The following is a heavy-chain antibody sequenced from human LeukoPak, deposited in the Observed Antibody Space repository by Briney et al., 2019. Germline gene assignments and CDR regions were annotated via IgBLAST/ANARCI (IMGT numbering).Heavy chain of an antibody. D-gene: IGHD3-22*01. CDR3: ARGDPYYYDSSGEFDY. CDR2: ITSNSRNI. J-gene: IGHJ4*02. CDR1: GLTFSSYS. V-gene: IGHV3-21*01. Sequence: GGSLRLSCASSGLTFSSYSMNWVRQAPGKGLEWVSSITSNSRNIYYADSVKGRFTISRDNAKNSLYLQMNSLRAEDTAVYYCARGDPYYYDSSGEFDYWGQGTLVTVSS.